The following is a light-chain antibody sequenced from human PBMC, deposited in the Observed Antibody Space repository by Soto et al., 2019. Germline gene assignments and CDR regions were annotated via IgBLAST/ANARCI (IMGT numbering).Light chain of an antibody. CDR1: QSVDSY. V-gene: IGKV3-11*01. CDR2: DAS. Sequence: EILLTQSPATLSLSPGERATLSCRASQSVDSYLAWYQQEPGQAPRLLIYDASNRATGIPARFSGSGSGTDFTLTISSLEPEDFAVYSCQQRSNWPRWTFGQGTKVDIK. CDR3: QQRSNWPRWT. J-gene: IGKJ1*01.